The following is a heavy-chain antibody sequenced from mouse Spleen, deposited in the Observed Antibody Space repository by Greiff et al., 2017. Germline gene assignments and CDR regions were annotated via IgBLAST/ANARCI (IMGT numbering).Heavy chain of an antibody. D-gene: IGHD1-1*01. CDR2: IDPSDSYT. Sequence: QVQLQQPGAELVMPGASVKLSCKASGYTFTSYWMHWVKQRPGQGLEWIGEIDPSDSYTNYNQKFKGKATLTVDKSSSTAYMQLSSLTSEDSAVYYCARWNYEDYAMDYWGQGTSVTVSS. CDR1: GYTFTSYW. V-gene: IGHV1-69*01. CDR3: ARWNYEDYAMDY. J-gene: IGHJ4*01.